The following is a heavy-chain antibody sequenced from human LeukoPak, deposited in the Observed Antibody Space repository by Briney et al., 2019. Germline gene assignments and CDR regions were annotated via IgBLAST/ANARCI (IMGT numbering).Heavy chain of an antibody. CDR1: GDTFTSYA. Sequence: GASVKVSCKASGDTFTSYAMNWVRQAPGQGLEWMGCINANTGNPTYAQGFTGRFFFSLDTSVSTAYLQISSLKAEDTAVFFFKQKTAYEILTGYQMPSYYYYYMDVWGKGTTVTVSS. J-gene: IGHJ6*03. CDR3: KQKTAYEILTGYQMPSYYYYYMDV. CDR2: INANTGNP. D-gene: IGHD3-9*01. V-gene: IGHV7-4-1*02.